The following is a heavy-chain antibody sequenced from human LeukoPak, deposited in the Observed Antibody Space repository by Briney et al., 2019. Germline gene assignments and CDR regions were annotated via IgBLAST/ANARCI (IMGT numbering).Heavy chain of an antibody. V-gene: IGHV4-34*01. D-gene: IGHD2-15*01. Sequence: SETLSLTCAVYGGSFSGYYWSWIRQPPGKGLEWIGEINHSGSTNYNPSLESRVTISIDTSKNQFSLKLSSVTAADTAVYYCARAPPHCSGGSCYPLNPFDYWGQGTLVTVSS. CDR1: GGSFSGYY. CDR2: INHSGST. CDR3: ARAPPHCSGGSCYPLNPFDY. J-gene: IGHJ4*02.